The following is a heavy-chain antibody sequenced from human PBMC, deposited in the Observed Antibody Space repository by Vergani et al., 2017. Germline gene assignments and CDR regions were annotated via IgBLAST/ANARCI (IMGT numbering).Heavy chain of an antibody. CDR1: GYSFTSYW. D-gene: IGHD3-22*01. Sequence: EVQLVQSGAEVKKPGESLTISCKVSGYSFTSYWIGWVRQMPGKGLEWMGIIYPGDSDTRYSPSFQGQVTISADKSISTAYLKWSSLNASDTAMYYCARSPDYYDSSSYYFAYWGQGTLVTVSS. CDR3: ARSPDYYDSSSYYFAY. CDR2: IYPGDSDT. J-gene: IGHJ4*02. V-gene: IGHV5-51*01.